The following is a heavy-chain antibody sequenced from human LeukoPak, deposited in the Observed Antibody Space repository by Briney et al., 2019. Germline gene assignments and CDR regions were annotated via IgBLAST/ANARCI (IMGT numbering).Heavy chain of an antibody. V-gene: IGHV3-30*18. CDR2: ISYDGSNK. CDR3: AKIIFYYDSSGYDAFDI. Sequence: PGGSLRLSCAASGLTFSSYGMHWVRQAPGKGLEWVAVISYDGSNKYYADSVKGRFTISRDNSKNTLYLQMNSLRAEDTAVYYCAKIIFYYDSSGYDAFDIWGQGTMVTVSS. CDR1: GLTFSSYG. D-gene: IGHD3-22*01. J-gene: IGHJ3*02.